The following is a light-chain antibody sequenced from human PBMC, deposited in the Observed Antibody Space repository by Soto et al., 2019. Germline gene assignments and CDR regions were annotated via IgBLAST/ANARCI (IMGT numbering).Light chain of an antibody. J-gene: IGLJ1*01. CDR2: EVS. CDR3: SSYADNYSYV. V-gene: IGLV2-14*01. CDR1: SSDVGGYDY. Sequence: QSVLTQPASVSGSPGQSITISCTGTSSDVGGYDYVSWYQLHPGKAPKLMVFEVSNRPSGVSYRFSGSKSGNTASLTISGLQAEDEADYFCSSYADNYSYVFGTGTKVTVL.